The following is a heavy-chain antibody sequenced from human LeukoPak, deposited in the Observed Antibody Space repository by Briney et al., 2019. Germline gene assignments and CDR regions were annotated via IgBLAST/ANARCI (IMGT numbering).Heavy chain of an antibody. J-gene: IGHJ3*02. D-gene: IGHD2-15*01. CDR3: ARDFVGYCSSGSCYNAFDI. Sequence: PGGSLRLSCAASGFTFSSYAMYWVRQAPGKGLEYVSAISSNGDTTYYANSVKDRFTVSRDNSKNTLYLQMGSLRAEDMAVYYCARDFVGYCSSGSCYNAFDIWGQGTMVTVSS. CDR1: GFTFSSYA. CDR2: ISSNGDTT. V-gene: IGHV3-64*01.